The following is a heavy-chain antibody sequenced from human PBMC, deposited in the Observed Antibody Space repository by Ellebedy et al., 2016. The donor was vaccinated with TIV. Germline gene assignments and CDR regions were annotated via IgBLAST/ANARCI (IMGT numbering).Heavy chain of an antibody. J-gene: IGHJ4*02. CDR2: KDPNSGKT. D-gene: IGHD6-13*01. CDR1: GYTFPSYD. V-gene: IGHV1-8*02. CDR3: ARGLYTTSWGRFDT. Sequence: AASVKVSCKASGYTFPSYDINWLRQATGQGPEWMGWKDPNSGKTDYAQKCQGRVTITRSASTSTAHMELSSLRSDDTAVYYCARGLYTTSWGRFDTWGQGTLVTVSP.